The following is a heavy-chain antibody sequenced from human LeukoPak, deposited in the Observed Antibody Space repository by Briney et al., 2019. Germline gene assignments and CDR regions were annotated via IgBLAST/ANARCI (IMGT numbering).Heavy chain of an antibody. J-gene: IGHJ3*02. Sequence: VASVKVSCKASGYTFTSYYMHWVRQAPGQGLEWMGIINPSGGSTSYAQKFQGRVTMTRDTSTSTVYMGLSSLRSEDTAVYYCAREGITTTSVGSGSAFDIWGQGTMVTVSS. CDR2: INPSGGST. CDR1: GYTFTSYY. V-gene: IGHV1-46*01. CDR3: AREGITTTSVGSGSAFDI. D-gene: IGHD3-22*01.